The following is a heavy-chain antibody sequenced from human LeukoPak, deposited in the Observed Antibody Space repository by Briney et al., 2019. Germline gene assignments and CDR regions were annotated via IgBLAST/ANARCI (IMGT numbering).Heavy chain of an antibody. CDR2: IRYDGSNK. V-gene: IGHV3-30*02. J-gene: IGHJ4*02. CDR1: GFTFSSYG. CDR3: AKDSSPYDFWSGYYSSIFDY. D-gene: IGHD3-3*01. Sequence: GGSLRLSCAASGFTFSSYGMHWVRQAPGKGLEWVAFIRYDGSNKYYADSVKGRFTISRDNSKNTLYLQMNCLRAEDTAVYYCAKDSSPYDFWSGYYSSIFDYWGQGTLVTVSS.